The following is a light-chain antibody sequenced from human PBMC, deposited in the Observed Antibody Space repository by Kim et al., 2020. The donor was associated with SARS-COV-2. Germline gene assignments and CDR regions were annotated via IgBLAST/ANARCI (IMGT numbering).Light chain of an antibody. CDR3: QHYGTSPPIT. J-gene: IGKJ5*01. CDR2: GAA. CDR1: QGVSSNY. V-gene: IGKV3-20*01. Sequence: AGERAALSCRASQGVSSNYLAWYQQRPGQSPRLLIYGAATSATGIPDRFSGRGSGTDFTLTISRLEPEDVAVYYCQHYGTSPPITFGQGTRLEIK.